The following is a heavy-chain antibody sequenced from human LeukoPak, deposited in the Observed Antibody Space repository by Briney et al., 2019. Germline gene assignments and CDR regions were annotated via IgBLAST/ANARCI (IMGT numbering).Heavy chain of an antibody. CDR3: AKDPDYQLLSRAAFDI. J-gene: IGHJ3*02. V-gene: IGHV3-23*01. CDR1: GFPFSRFA. CDR2: ISGSGGTT. Sequence: GGSLRLSCAASGFPFSRFAMTWVRQAPGKGLEWVSGISGSGGTTYYADSVKGRFTISRDKSKNTLYLQMNSLRAEDTAIYYCAKDPDYQLLSRAAFDIWGQGTMVTVSS. D-gene: IGHD2-2*01.